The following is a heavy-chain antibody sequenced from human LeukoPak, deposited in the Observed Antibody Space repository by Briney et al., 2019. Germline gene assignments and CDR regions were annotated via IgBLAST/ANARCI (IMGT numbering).Heavy chain of an antibody. J-gene: IGHJ1*01. CDR2: TGFRSGT. D-gene: IGHD2-15*01. CDR3: AKDIALRH. CDR1: GFAFRNYA. V-gene: IGHV3-23*01. Sequence: PGGSLRLSCAASGFAFRNYAMTWVRQAPGKGLEWVSATGFRSGTQYADSVKGRYTISRDNSKNTLYLQMNSLRAEDTAVYYCAKDIALRHWGQGTLVTVSS.